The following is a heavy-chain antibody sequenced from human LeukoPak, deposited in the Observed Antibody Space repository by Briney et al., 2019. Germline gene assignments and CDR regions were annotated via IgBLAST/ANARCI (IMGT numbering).Heavy chain of an antibody. CDR3: ARVFNAFSFDL. V-gene: IGHV3-74*01. CDR1: GFTFSSYW. CDR2: ISNDGSST. Sequence: GGSLRLSCAASGFTFSSYWMHWVRQGPGKGLVWVSRISNDGSSTSYADSVKGRFTISRDNANNTVYLQMNSLRAEDTAVYYCARVFNAFSFDLWGRGILVTVSS. D-gene: IGHD2-21*01. J-gene: IGHJ2*01.